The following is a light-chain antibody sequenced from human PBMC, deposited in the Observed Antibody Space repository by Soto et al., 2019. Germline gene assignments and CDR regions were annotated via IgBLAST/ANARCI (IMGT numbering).Light chain of an antibody. CDR3: SSYTSSNNLV. Sequence: QSVLTQPASVSGSPGQSITISCTGGSSDIGGYNYVSWFQQHPGKAPKLMIYEVTNRPSGVSNRFSGSKSGSTASLTISGLQAEDEADYYCSSYTSSNNLVFGNGTKVTV. V-gene: IGLV2-14*01. J-gene: IGLJ1*01. CDR1: SSDIGGYNY. CDR2: EVT.